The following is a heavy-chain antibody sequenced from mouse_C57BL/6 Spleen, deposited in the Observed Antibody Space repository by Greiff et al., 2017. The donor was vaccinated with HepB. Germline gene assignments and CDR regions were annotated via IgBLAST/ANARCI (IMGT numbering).Heavy chain of an antibody. CDR3: AREVYYGSSRYFDY. V-gene: IGHV1-85*01. D-gene: IGHD1-1*01. Sequence: VQLQQSGPELVKPGASVKLSCKASGYTFTSYDINWVKERPGQGLEWIGWIYPRDGSTKYNEKFKGKATLTVDTSSSTAYMELHSLTSEDSAVYFCAREVYYGSSRYFDYWGQGTTLTVSS. CDR2: IYPRDGST. CDR1: GYTFTSYD. J-gene: IGHJ2*01.